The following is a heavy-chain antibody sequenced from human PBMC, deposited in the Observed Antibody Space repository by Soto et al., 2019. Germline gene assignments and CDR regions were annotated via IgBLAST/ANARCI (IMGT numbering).Heavy chain of an antibody. J-gene: IGHJ4*02. CDR2: INQDGGKR. Sequence: EVQLVESGGGLVQPGGSLRLSCAASGFTFSTCWMMWVRQAPGKGLEWVAKINQDGGKRYYVDYVKGRFTISRDNAKNSLYLQMNSLRAEDTAVYYCVKDNRGSYWGQGTLVTVSS. D-gene: IGHD3-10*01. CDR3: VKDNRGSY. CDR1: GFTFSTCW. V-gene: IGHV3-7*01.